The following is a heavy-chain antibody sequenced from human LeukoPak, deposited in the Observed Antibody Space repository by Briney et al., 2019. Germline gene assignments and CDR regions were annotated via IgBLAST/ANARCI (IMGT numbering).Heavy chain of an antibody. D-gene: IGHD3-22*01. V-gene: IGHV1-69*05. J-gene: IGHJ4*02. CDR3: ARDEYYDSSGYFNN. CDR2: IIPIFGTA. Sequence: SVKVSCKASGGTFSSYAISWVRRAPGQGLEWMGGIIPIFGTANYAQKFQGRVTMTRDTSTSTVYMELSSLRSEDTAVYYCARDEYYDSSGYFNNWGQGTLVTVSS. CDR1: GGTFSSYA.